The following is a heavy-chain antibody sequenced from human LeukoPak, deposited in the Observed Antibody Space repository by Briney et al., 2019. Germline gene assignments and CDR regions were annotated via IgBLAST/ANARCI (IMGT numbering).Heavy chain of an antibody. V-gene: IGHV3-21*01. CDR2: ISSSSSYI. CDR3: ARDPSTIIGDAFDI. J-gene: IGHJ3*02. Sequence: GGSLRLSCAASGVTFSSYSMNWVRQAPGKGLEWVSSISSSSSYIYYADSVKGRFTISRDNAKNSLYLQMNSLRAEDTAVYYCARDPSTIIGDAFDIWGQGTMVTVSS. D-gene: IGHD2-2*01. CDR1: GVTFSSYS.